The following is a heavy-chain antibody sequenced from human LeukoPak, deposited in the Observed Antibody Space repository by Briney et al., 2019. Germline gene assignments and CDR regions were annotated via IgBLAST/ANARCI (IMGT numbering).Heavy chain of an antibody. CDR1: GYSFTCYW. V-gene: IGHV5-51*01. CDR2: IYPGDSDT. J-gene: IGHJ4*02. CDR3: ARSTTVTSFHYFDY. Sequence: GESLTISCKGSGYSFTCYWIGWVRQMPGKGLEWMGIIYPGDSDTRYSPSFQGQVTISADKSISTAYLQWSSLKASDTAMYYCARSTTVTSFHYFDYWGQGTLVTVSS. D-gene: IGHD4-11*01.